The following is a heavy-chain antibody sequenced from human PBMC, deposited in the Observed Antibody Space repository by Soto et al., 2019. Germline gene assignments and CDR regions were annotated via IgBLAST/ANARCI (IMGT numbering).Heavy chain of an antibody. CDR2: ISPGSRYP. V-gene: IGHV3-11*06. CDR3: VRGGGGGLFDP. Sequence: PGGSLRLSCAGSGFAFGDSYMSWIRQAPGKGLEWLSYISPGSRYPAYADSVKGRFTISRDNAKRSLYLQMMSLTAEDTAIYYCVRGGGGGLFDPWGQGTMVTVSS. J-gene: IGHJ5*02. CDR1: GFAFGDSY. D-gene: IGHD2-15*01.